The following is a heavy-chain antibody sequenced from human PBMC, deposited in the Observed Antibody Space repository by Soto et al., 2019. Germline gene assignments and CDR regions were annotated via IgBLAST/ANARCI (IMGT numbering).Heavy chain of an antibody. J-gene: IGHJ4*02. CDR1: GFTFSSYA. V-gene: IGHV3-23*01. Sequence: PGGSLRLSCAASGFTFSSYAMTWVRQAPGKGLEWVSIFTAGGTTYYADSVKGRFTISRDNSKSTLYFQMNSLRAEDTALYYCAKGITGTTRTDYWGQGTLVTVSS. CDR3: AKGITGTTRTDY. D-gene: IGHD1-7*01. CDR2: FTAGGTT.